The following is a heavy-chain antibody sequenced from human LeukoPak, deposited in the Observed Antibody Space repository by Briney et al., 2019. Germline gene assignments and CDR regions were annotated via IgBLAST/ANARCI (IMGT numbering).Heavy chain of an antibody. CDR3: AKDLEKMLYAPPDWFDP. V-gene: IGHV3-30*02. Sequence: PGRSLRLSCAASEFTFSSYGMHWVRQAPGKGLEWVAFMKYDGSNKYYADSVKGRFTVSRDNSKNTLYLQMNGLRGEDTAVYFCAKDLEKMLYAPPDWFDPWGQGTLVTVSS. CDR2: MKYDGSNK. D-gene: IGHD2-8*01. CDR1: EFTFSSYG. J-gene: IGHJ5*02.